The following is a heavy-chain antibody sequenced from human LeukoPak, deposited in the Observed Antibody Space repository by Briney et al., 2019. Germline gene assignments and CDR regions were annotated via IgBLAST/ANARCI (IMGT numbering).Heavy chain of an antibody. CDR1: GFTFSSYA. J-gene: IGHJ4*02. D-gene: IGHD6-19*01. CDR3: AKYELSSGWPHFDY. CDR2: ISGSGGST. Sequence: PGGSLSLSCAASGFTFSSYAMSWVRQAPGKGLEWVSAISGSGGSTYYADSVKGRFTISRDNSKNTLYLQMNSLRAEDTAVYYCAKYELSSGWPHFDYWGQGTLVTVSS. V-gene: IGHV3-23*01.